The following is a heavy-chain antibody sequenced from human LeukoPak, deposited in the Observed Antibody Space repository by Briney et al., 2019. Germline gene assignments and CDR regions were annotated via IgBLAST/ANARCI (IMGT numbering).Heavy chain of an antibody. D-gene: IGHD3-22*01. V-gene: IGHV1-69*13. CDR3: ARGPRPLYYYDSSGYYYVPFDY. J-gene: IGHJ4*02. CDR1: GGTFSSYA. Sequence: SVKVSCKASGGTFSSYAISWVRQAPGQGLEWMGGVIPIFGTANYAQKFQGRVTITADESTSTAYMELSGLRSEDTAVYYCARGPRPLYYYDSSGYYYVPFDYWGQGTLVTVSS. CDR2: VIPIFGTA.